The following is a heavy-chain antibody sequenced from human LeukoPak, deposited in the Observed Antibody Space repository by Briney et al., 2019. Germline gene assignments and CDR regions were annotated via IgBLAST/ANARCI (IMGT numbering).Heavy chain of an antibody. D-gene: IGHD6-13*01. CDR3: ARVTIAAAGYYYMDV. J-gene: IGHJ6*03. CDR1: GGSISGGSYY. Sequence: SETLSLTCTVSGGSISGGSYYWSWIRQPAGKGLEWIGRIYTSGSTNYNPSLKSRVTISVDTSKNQFSLKLSSVTAADTAVYYCARVTIAAAGYYYMDVWGKGTTVTVSS. V-gene: IGHV4-61*02. CDR2: IYTSGST.